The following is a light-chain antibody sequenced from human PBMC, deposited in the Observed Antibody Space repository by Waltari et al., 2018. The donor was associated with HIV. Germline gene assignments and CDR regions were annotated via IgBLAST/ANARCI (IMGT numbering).Light chain of an antibody. J-gene: IGKJ5*01. CDR1: QSVSSY. CDR3: HQRSNWPIT. V-gene: IGKV3-11*01. Sequence: EIVLPQSPGTLTLSPWERATLACRASQSVSSYLAWYQQTPGQAPRLLIYGASSRATGIPARFSGSGSGTDFTLTISSLEPGDFGVYYCHQRSNWPITFGQGTRLEIK. CDR2: GAS.